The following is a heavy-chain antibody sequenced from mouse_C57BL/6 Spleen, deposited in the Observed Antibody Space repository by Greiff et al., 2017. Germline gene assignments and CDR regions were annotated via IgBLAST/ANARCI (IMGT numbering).Heavy chain of an antibody. CDR3: TRDPLYYGYAMDY. D-gene: IGHD1-1*01. J-gene: IGHJ4*01. V-gene: IGHV5-9-1*02. Sequence: EVMLVESGEGLVKPGGSLKLSCAASGFTFSSYAMSWVRQTPEKRLEWVAYISSGGDYIYYADTVKGRFTISRDNARNTLYLQMSSLKSEDTAMYYCTRDPLYYGYAMDYWGQGTSVTVSS. CDR1: GFTFSSYA. CDR2: ISSGGDYI.